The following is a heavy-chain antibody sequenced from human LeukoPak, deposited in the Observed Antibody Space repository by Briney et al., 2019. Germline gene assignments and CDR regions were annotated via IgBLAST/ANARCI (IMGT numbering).Heavy chain of an antibody. CDR3: ATTSARSCSSTSCYSDY. D-gene: IGHD2-2*01. J-gene: IGHJ4*02. CDR1: GFIFSSYA. CDR2: ITGTGGGT. V-gene: IGHV3-23*01. Sequence: PGGSLRLSCAASGFIFSSYAMSWVRQAPGRGLEWVSSITGTGGGTYYADSVKGRFTISRDNSKNTLYLQMNSLRAEDTAVYYCATTSARSCSSTSCYSDYWGQGTLVTLSS.